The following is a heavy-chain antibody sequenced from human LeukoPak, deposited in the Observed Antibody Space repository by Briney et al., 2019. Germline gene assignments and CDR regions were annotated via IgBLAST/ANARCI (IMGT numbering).Heavy chain of an antibody. J-gene: IGHJ3*02. D-gene: IGHD3-16*02. CDR1: GFTFSSYS. Sequence: GGSLRLSCAVSGFTFSSYSMNWVRQAPGKGLEWVSSISGSSSYIYYADSVKGRFTISRHNAKNSLYLQMNSLRAEDTAVYYCARVPAGVIGMKDAFDMWGQGTMVTVSS. CDR2: ISGSSSYI. V-gene: IGHV3-21*01. CDR3: ARVPAGVIGMKDAFDM.